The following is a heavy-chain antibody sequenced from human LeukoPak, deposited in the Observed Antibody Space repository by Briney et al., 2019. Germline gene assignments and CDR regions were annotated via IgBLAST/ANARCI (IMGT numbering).Heavy chain of an antibody. J-gene: IGHJ4*02. CDR1: GYTFTGYY. D-gene: IGHD3-9*01. V-gene: IGHV1-2*06. CDR3: RLVTTGDY. Sequence: ASVKVSCKASGYTFTGYYMHWVRQAPGQGLEWMGRINLRSGATNYAQKFQDRVTVTRDTSITTVYIEVSRLRSDDTAVHYCRLVTTGDYWGQGTLVTVSS. CDR2: INLRSGAT.